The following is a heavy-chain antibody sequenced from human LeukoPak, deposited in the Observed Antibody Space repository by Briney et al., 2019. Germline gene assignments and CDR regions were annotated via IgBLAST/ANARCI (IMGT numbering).Heavy chain of an antibody. J-gene: IGHJ5*02. Sequence: SETLSLTCTVSGGSISSYYWSWIRQPPGKGLEWIGYIYYSGSTNYNPSLKSRVTISVDTSKNQFSLKLSSVTAADTAVYYCARGRRRELWSGGRFDPWGQGTLVTVSS. CDR3: ARGRRRELWSGGRFDP. CDR1: GGSISSYY. CDR2: IYYSGST. D-gene: IGHD3-10*01. V-gene: IGHV4-59*08.